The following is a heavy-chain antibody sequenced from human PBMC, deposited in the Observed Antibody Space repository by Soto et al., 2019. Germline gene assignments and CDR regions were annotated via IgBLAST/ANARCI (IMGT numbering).Heavy chain of an antibody. J-gene: IGHJ4*02. D-gene: IGHD3-22*01. Sequence: ETLSLTCTVSGGSISSSSYYWGWIRQPPGKGLEWIGSIYYSGSTYYNPPLKSRVTISVDTSKNQFSLKLSSVTAADTAVYYCARRITMIVVVRRGGDYFDYWGQGTLVTVSS. V-gene: IGHV4-39*01. CDR1: GGSISSSSYY. CDR2: IYYSGST. CDR3: ARRITMIVVVRRGGDYFDY.